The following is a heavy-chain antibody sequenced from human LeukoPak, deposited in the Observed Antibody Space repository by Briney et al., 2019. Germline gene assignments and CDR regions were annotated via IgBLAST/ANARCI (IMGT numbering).Heavy chain of an antibody. Sequence: SETLSLTCAVYGESFSGYYWSWIRQPPGKGLEWIGEINHSGSTNYNPSLKSRVTISVDTSKNQFSLKLNSVTAADTAAYYCARGPRGLGMAGTFDYWGQGTLVTVSS. D-gene: IGHD6-19*01. CDR2: INHSGST. V-gene: IGHV4-34*01. CDR1: GESFSGYY. J-gene: IGHJ4*02. CDR3: ARGPRGLGMAGTFDY.